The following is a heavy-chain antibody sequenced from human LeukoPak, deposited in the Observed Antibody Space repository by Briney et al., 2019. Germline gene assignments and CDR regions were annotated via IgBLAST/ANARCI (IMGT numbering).Heavy chain of an antibody. V-gene: IGHV3-23*01. Sequence: GGSLRLSCAASGFTFSSYAMSWVRQAPGKGLEWVSAISGSGGSTYYADSVKGRFTISRDNSKNTLYLQMNSLGAEDTAVYYCAKRVTTGVKVDYFDYWGQGTLVTVSS. CDR2: ISGSGGST. J-gene: IGHJ4*02. CDR3: AKRVTTGVKVDYFDY. CDR1: GFTFSSYA. D-gene: IGHD4-23*01.